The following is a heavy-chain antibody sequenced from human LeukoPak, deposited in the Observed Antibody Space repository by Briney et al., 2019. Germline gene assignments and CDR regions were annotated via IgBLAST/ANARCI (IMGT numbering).Heavy chain of an antibody. CDR1: GGSISSHY. Sequence: SETLSLTCTVSGGSISSHYWSWIRQPPGKGLEWIGYIYYSGSTNYNPSLKSRVTISVDTSKNQFSLKPSSVTAADTAVYYCARGVGRFDYWGQGTLVTVSS. V-gene: IGHV4-59*11. CDR2: IYYSGST. CDR3: ARGVGRFDY. J-gene: IGHJ4*02.